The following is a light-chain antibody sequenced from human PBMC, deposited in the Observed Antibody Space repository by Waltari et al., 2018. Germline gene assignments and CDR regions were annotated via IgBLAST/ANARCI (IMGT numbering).Light chain of an antibody. J-gene: IGKJ2*01. CDR1: QSVSSN. V-gene: IGKV3-15*01. CDR3: QQYNNWPPNT. Sequence: EIVMTQSPATLSVSPGERATLSCRASQSVSSNLAWYQQKPGQAPRLLIYGASTRATGIPARCSGSGSGTEFTLTISSLQSEDFAVYYCQQYNNWPPNTFGQGTKLEIK. CDR2: GAS.